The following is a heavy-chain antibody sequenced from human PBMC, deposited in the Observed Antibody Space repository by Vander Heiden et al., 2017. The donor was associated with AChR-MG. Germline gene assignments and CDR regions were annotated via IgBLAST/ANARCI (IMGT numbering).Heavy chain of an antibody. CDR3: ARERTRRKWELLPNDAFDI. CDR1: GGSFSGYY. CDR2: SNHSGST. Sequence: QVQLQQWGAGLLKPSETLSLTCAVYGGSFSGYYWSWIRQPPGKGRGWIGESNHSGSTNDNPSLKSRVTISVDTSKNQFSLKLSSVTAADTAVYYCARERTRRKWELLPNDAFDIWGQGTMVTVSS. D-gene: IGHD1-26*01. J-gene: IGHJ3*02. V-gene: IGHV4-34*01.